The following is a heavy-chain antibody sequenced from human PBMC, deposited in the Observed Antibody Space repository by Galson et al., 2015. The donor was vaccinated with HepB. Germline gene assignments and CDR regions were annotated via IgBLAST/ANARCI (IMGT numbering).Heavy chain of an antibody. Sequence: SVKVSCKASGYTFTGYYMHWVRQAPGQELEWMGRINPNSGGTNYAQKFQGRVTMTRDTSISTAYMELSRLRSDDTAVYYCAREDGGPYSSYGRTYFDYWGQGTLVTVSS. J-gene: IGHJ4*02. V-gene: IGHV1-2*06. CDR1: GYTFTGYY. CDR3: AREDGGPYSSYGRTYFDY. CDR2: INPNSGGT. D-gene: IGHD6-6*01.